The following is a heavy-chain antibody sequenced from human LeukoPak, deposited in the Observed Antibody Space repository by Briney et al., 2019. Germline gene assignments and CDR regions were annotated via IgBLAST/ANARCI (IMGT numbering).Heavy chain of an antibody. CDR2: IYYSGST. Sequence: TSETLSLTCAVSGGSISSGGYSWSWIRQPPGKGLEWIGYIYYSGSTYYNPSLESRVTISVDTSKNQFSLKLSSVTAADTAVYYCARAGSGSSWYPSTWFDPWGQGTLVTVSS. D-gene: IGHD6-13*01. CDR3: ARAGSGSSWYPSTWFDP. J-gene: IGHJ5*02. V-gene: IGHV4-30-4*07. CDR1: GGSISSGGYS.